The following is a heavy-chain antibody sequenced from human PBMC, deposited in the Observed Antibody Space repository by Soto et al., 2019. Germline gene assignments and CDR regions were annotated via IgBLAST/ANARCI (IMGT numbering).Heavy chain of an antibody. CDR3: AKAWGIDY. J-gene: IGHJ4*02. D-gene: IGHD7-27*01. CDR2: ISGSGGST. Sequence: PGGSLRLSCAASGFTFSNYAMSWVRQAPGSGLEWVSSISGSGGSTFYTNSVKGRFTISRDNFRNTLYLQMNSLRVEDAAVYYCAKAWGIDYWGQGTLVTVSS. V-gene: IGHV3-23*01. CDR1: GFTFSNYA.